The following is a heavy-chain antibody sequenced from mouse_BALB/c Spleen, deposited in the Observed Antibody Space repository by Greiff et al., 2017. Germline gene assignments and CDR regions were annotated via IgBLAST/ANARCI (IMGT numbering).Heavy chain of an antibody. Sequence: EVQLVESGGGLVKLGGSLKLSCAASGFTFSSYYMSWVRQTPEKRLELVAAINSNGGSTYYPDTVKGRFTISRDNAKNTLYLQMSSLKSEDTALYYCARHEGYYYGSSPYAMDYWGQGTSVTVSS. J-gene: IGHJ4*01. D-gene: IGHD1-1*01. V-gene: IGHV5-6-2*01. CDR3: ARHEGYYYGSSPYAMDY. CDR2: INSNGGST. CDR1: GFTFSSYY.